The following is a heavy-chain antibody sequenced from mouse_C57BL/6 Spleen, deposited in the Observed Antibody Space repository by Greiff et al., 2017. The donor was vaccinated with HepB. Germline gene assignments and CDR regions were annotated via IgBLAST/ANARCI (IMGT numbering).Heavy chain of an antibody. CDR1: GYTFTSYW. Sequence: QVQLQQPGTELVKPGASVKLSCKASGYTFTSYWMHWVKQRPGQGLEWIGNINPSNGGTNYNEKFKSKATLTVDKSSSTAYMQLSSLTSEDSAVYYGGRWHDLGSGLLYYYAMDYWGQGTSVTVSS. D-gene: IGHD1-1*01. CDR2: INPSNGGT. V-gene: IGHV1-53*01. J-gene: IGHJ4*01. CDR3: GRWHDLGSGLLYYYAMDY.